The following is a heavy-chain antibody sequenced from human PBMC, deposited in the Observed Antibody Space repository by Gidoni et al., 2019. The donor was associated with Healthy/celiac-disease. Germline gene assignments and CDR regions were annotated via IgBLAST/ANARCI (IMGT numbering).Heavy chain of an antibody. D-gene: IGHD4-17*01. CDR3: AREIDYGDYEGGFNY. J-gene: IGHJ4*02. V-gene: IGHV3-74*01. CDR1: GFTFSSYW. Sequence: EVQLVESGGGLVQPGGSLRLSCSASGFTFSSYWMHWVRQAPGKGLVWVSRINSDGSSTSYADSVKGRFTISGDNAKNTLYLQMNSLRAEDTAVYYCAREIDYGDYEGGFNYWGQGTLVTVSS. CDR2: INSDGSST.